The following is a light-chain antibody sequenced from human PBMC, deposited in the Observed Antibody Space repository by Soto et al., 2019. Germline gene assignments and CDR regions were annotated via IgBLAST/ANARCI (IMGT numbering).Light chain of an antibody. J-gene: IGLJ1*01. CDR3: GSYTSNSMV. V-gene: IGLV2-14*03. CDR2: KVG. CDR1: SDDVGAYNL. Sequence: QSALTQPASVSGSPGQSITISCTGTSDDVGAYNLVSWYQQHPGQAPKVLIYKVGNRPSGVANRVSGSKSGNTAALTSSGLQAEDEANYFCGSYTSNSMVFGTGTKLTVL.